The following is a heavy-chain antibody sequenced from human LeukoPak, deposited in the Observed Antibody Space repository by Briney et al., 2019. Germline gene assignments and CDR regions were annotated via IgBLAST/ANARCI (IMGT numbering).Heavy chain of an antibody. CDR1: GFTFSSYG. D-gene: IGHD2-21*01. CDR2: ISYDGSNK. CDR3: AKDDPSVFHAFDI. Sequence: GGSLRLSCAASGFTFSSYGMHWVRQAPGKGLEWVAVISYDGSNKYYADSVKGRFTISRDNSKNTLYLQMNSLRAEDTAVYYCAKDDPSVFHAFDIWGQGTMVTVSS. J-gene: IGHJ3*02. V-gene: IGHV3-30*18.